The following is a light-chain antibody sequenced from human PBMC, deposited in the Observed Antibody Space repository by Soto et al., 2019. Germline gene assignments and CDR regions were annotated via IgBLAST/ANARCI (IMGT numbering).Light chain of an antibody. CDR3: QQYASTPRT. CDR1: QSVSSSY. J-gene: IGKJ1*01. CDR2: GAS. V-gene: IGKV3-20*01. Sequence: EIVLTQSPGTLSLSPGEGATLSCRASQSVSSSYLAWYQQKPGQPPRLLIYGASGTATGIPDRFSGSGSGTDFTLTISRLEPEDFAVYDCQQYASTPRTFGQGTKVEIK.